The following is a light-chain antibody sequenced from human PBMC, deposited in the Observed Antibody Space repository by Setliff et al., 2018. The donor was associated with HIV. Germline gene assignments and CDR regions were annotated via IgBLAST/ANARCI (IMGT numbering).Light chain of an antibody. CDR3: ASYTTNSLYV. CDR2: GVS. J-gene: IGLJ1*01. CDR1: SSDIGRYNL. Sequence: QSVLAQPASVSGSPGQSITISCTGTSSDIGRYNLVSWYQQHPGKAPKLMIYGVSNRPSGVSHRFSGSKSGSTASLTISGLQAEDEADYYCASYTTNSLYVFGSGTKVTVL. V-gene: IGLV2-14*02.